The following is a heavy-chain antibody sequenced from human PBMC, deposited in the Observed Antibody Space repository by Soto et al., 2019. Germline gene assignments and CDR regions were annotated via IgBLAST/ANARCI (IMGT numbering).Heavy chain of an antibody. Sequence: QVQLVESEGGVVQPGRSLRLSCVMSGISFRNSGMHWVRQAPGKGLEWVAMIWSDGSSKFYADSVQGQFTISRDNSMDTLYLHMTSLRAEDTAIYYCARDKGVTSLDYWGQGTLVPVSS. CDR2: IWSDGSSK. J-gene: IGHJ4*02. V-gene: IGHV3-33*01. CDR3: ARDKGVTSLDY. D-gene: IGHD2-2*01. CDR1: GISFRNSG.